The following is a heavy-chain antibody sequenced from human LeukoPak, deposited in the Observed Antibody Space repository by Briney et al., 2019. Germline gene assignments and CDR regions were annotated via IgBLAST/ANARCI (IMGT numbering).Heavy chain of an antibody. V-gene: IGHV4-39*01. CDR2: IYYSGST. CDR3: ARQRIKYYYGSGRGDFDY. D-gene: IGHD3-10*01. CDR1: GGSISSGSYY. Sequence: PSETVSLTCTVSGGSISSGSYYWGWIRQPPGKGLEWIGTIYYSGSTYYNPSLKSRVTISVDTSKNQLSLKLSSVTAADTAVYYSARQRIKYYYGSGRGDFDYWGQGTLVTVSS. J-gene: IGHJ4*02.